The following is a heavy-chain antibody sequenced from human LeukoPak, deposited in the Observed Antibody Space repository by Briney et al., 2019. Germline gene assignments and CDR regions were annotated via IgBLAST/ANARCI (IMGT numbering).Heavy chain of an antibody. J-gene: IGHJ4*02. V-gene: IGHV3-7*01. D-gene: IGHD3-10*01. CDR2: IRQDGSES. CDR3: ARRALLFPLDY. CDR1: GFMFNKYW. Sequence: GGSLRLSCEVSGFMFNKYWMSWVRQAPGKGLEWVANIRQDGSESHYADSVKGRFTISRDNAKNSLFLQMNSLSAEDTAVYYCARRALLFPLDYWGQGTLVTVSS.